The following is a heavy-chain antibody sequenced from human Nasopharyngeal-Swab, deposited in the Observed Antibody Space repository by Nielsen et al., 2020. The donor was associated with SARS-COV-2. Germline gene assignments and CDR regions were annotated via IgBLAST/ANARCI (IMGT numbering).Heavy chain of an antibody. CDR3: ARDELMVYYYGMDV. D-gene: IGHD2-8*01. CDR2: IYHSGST. Sequence: WIRQPPGKGLEWIGEIYHSGSTNYNPSLKSRVTISVDKSKNQFSLKLSSVTAADTAVYYCARDELMVYYYGMDVWGQGTTATVSS. V-gene: IGHV4-4*02. J-gene: IGHJ6*02.